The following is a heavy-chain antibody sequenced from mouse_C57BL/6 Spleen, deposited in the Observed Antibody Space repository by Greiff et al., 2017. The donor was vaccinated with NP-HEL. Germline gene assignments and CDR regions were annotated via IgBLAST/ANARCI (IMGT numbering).Heavy chain of an antibody. V-gene: IGHV5-9*01. J-gene: IGHJ4*01. Sequence: EVQLVESGGGLVKPGGSLKLSCAASGFTFSSYTMSWVRQTPGKRLEWVATISGGGGNTYYPDSVKGRFTISRDNAKNTLYLQMSSLRSEDTALDYCARQNGNHYAMDYWGQGTSVTVSS. CDR3: ARQNGNHYAMDY. D-gene: IGHD2-1*01. CDR2: ISGGGGNT. CDR1: GFTFSSYT.